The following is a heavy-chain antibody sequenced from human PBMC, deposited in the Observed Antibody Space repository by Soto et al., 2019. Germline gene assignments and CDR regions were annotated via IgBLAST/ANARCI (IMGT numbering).Heavy chain of an antibody. CDR2: IRSKANNYAT. CDR3: TRRESMVRGVVED. J-gene: IGHJ4*02. D-gene: IGHD3-10*01. CDR1: GFTFSGSA. Sequence: EVQLVESGGGLVQPGGSLKLSCAASGFTFSGSAMHWVRQASGKGLEWVGRIRSKANNYATAYAASVKGRFTISRDDSKNTAYLQMHSLKTEDTAVYYCTRRESMVRGVVEDWGQGTLVTVSS. V-gene: IGHV3-73*02.